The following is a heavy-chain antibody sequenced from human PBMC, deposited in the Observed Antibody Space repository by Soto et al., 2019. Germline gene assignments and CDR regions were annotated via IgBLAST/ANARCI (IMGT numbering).Heavy chain of an antibody. D-gene: IGHD2-15*01. Sequence: QVQLVESGGGGVQPGRSLRLSCAASGFTFRNYAMHWVRQAPGKGLECVAVISYDGSNKFYRDYVKGRFTISRDNSKNALYLQINSLRYEDTAVYYCARGDREDIAVVVGVRPGEYGVDVWGQGTTVTVSS. CDR3: ARGDREDIAVVVGVRPGEYGVDV. CDR2: ISYDGSNK. J-gene: IGHJ6*02. V-gene: IGHV3-30-3*01. CDR1: GFTFRNYA.